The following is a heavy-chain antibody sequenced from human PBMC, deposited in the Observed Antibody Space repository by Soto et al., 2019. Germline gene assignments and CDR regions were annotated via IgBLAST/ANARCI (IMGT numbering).Heavy chain of an antibody. CDR2: IIPIFGTA. J-gene: IGHJ5*02. V-gene: IGHV1-69*13. CDR1: GGTFSSYA. CDR3: ARENGDGYKLGNWFAP. Sequence: GASVKVSCKASGGTFSSYAISWVRQAPGQGLEWMGGIIPIFGTANYAQKFQGRVTITADESTSTAYMELSSLRSEDTAVYYCARENGDGYKLGNWFAPRGQGTLVPSPQ. D-gene: IGHD5-12*01.